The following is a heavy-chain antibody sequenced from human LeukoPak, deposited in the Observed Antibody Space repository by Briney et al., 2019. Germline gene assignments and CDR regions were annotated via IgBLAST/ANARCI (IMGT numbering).Heavy chain of an antibody. CDR1: GFTFTNAW. CDR3: ASDWITWNGRNDDFDL. D-gene: IGHD1-1*01. J-gene: IGHJ3*01. CDR2: IKNDGDGGTT. Sequence: GGSLKLSCAASGFTFTNAWMRRVRQAPGQGLEWVGRIKNDGDGGTTDYAAPVKGRFTISRDDSKKTVHLQMNSLKTEDTAVYYCASDWITWNGRNDDFDLWGQGTMVTVSS. V-gene: IGHV3-15*01.